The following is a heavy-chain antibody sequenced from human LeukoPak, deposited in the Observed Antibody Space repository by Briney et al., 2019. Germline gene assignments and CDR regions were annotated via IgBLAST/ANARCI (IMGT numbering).Heavy chain of an antibody. CDR3: AKGARYYDSSGYYY. D-gene: IGHD3-22*01. V-gene: IGHV3-30*18. J-gene: IGHJ4*02. CDR1: GFTFSSYG. Sequence: GGSLRLSCAASGFTFSSYGMHWVRQAPGKGLEWVAVISYDGSNKYYADSVKGRFTISRDNSKNTLYLQMNSLRAEDTAVYYCAKGARYYDSSGYYYWGQGTLVTVSS. CDR2: ISYDGSNK.